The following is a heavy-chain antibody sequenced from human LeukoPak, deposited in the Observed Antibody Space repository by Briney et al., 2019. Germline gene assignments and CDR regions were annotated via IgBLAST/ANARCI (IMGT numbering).Heavy chain of an antibody. CDR3: AKVGGGSLSSGWYWVRESLDY. CDR2: ISGSGGST. J-gene: IGHJ4*02. D-gene: IGHD6-19*01. CDR1: GFTFSSYA. V-gene: IGHV3-23*01. Sequence: GGSLRLSCAASGFTFSSYAMSWVRQAPGKGLEWVSAISGSGGSTYYADSVKGRFTISRDNSKNTLYLQMNSLRAEDTAVYYCAKVGGGSLSSGWYWVRESLDYWGQGTLVTVSS.